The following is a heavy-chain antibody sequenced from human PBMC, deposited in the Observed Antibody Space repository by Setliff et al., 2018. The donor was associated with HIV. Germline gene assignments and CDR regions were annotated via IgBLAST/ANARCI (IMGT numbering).Heavy chain of an antibody. J-gene: IGHJ3*01. D-gene: IGHD3-3*01. CDR1: GGSISSGSYY. Sequence: KTSETLSLTCSVSGGSISSGSYYWGWIRQPPGKGLEWIGTIYYSGNTYYSPSLKSRVTISVDTSKNQFSLRLNSVTAADTAVYYCARQSGYTRGWDISGLVAGSFDLWGQGTLVTVSS. CDR3: ARQSGYTRGWDISGLVAGSFDL. CDR2: IYYSGNT. V-gene: IGHV4-39*01.